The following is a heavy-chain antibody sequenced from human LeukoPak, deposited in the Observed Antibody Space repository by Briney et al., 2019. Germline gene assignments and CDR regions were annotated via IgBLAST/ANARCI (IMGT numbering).Heavy chain of an antibody. V-gene: IGHV3-7*01. CDR2: IKQDGSEK. CDR3: ARDLGPDYGDYGENY. D-gene: IGHD4-17*01. CDR1: GFTFSSYW. J-gene: IGHJ4*02. Sequence: GGSLRLSCAASGFTFSSYWMSWVRQAPGKGLEWVANIKQDGSEKYYVDSVKGRFTISRDNAKNSLYLQMNSLRAEDTAVYYCARDLGPDYGDYGENYWGQGTLVTVSS.